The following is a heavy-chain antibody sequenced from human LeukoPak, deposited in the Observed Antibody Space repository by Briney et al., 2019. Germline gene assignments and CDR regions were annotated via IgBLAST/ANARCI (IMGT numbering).Heavy chain of an antibody. Sequence: SETLSLTCAVYGGSSSGYFWGSIRQPSGKGLEWIGKMNDSGSTKYNPSLKSRVTISVDTSKHQFSLKLSSVTAADTAVYYCASSRYYDILTGYWVYYFDYWGQGALVTVSS. CDR3: ASSRYYDILTGYWVYYFDY. CDR1: GGSSSGYF. J-gene: IGHJ4*02. CDR2: MNDSGST. V-gene: IGHV4-34*01. D-gene: IGHD3-9*01.